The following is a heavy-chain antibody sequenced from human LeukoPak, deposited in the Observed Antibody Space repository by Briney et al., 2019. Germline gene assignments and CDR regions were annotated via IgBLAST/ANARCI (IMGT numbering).Heavy chain of an antibody. V-gene: IGHV3-30*04. CDR1: AFTFSSYA. D-gene: IGHD4-11*01. Sequence: PGRSLRLSCAASAFTFSSYAMHWVRQAPGKGLEWVAVISYDGSNKYYADSVKGRFTISRDNSKNTLYLQMNSRRAEDTAVYYCARHKIDYPFDYWGQGTLVTVSS. CDR2: ISYDGSNK. J-gene: IGHJ4*02. CDR3: ARHKIDYPFDY.